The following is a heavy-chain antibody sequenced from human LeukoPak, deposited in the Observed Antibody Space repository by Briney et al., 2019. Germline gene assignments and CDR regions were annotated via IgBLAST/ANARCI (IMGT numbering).Heavy chain of an antibody. CDR2: ISGSGGST. CDR3: ARDRVMVTWLDY. CDR1: GFTFNNYA. Sequence: GGSLRLSCAASGFTFNNYAMSWVRQAPGKGLEWVSAISGSGGSTYYADSVKGRFTISRDNSKNTLYLQMNSLRAEDTAVYYCARDRVMVTWLDYWGQGTLVTVSS. J-gene: IGHJ4*02. D-gene: IGHD5-18*01. V-gene: IGHV3-23*01.